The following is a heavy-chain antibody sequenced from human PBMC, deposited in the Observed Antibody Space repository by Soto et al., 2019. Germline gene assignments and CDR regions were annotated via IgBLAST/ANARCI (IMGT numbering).Heavy chain of an antibody. CDR1: GYTFTSYG. V-gene: IGHV1-18*01. D-gene: IGHD5-12*01. Sequence: ASVKVSCKASGYTFTSYGISWVRQAPGQGLEWMGWISAYNGTTNYAQKLQGRVTMTTDTSTSTAYMELRSLRSDDTAVYYCARDLTFTYGGVATSNWFDPWGQGTLVTVSS. CDR3: ARDLTFTYGGVATSNWFDP. J-gene: IGHJ5*02. CDR2: ISAYNGTT.